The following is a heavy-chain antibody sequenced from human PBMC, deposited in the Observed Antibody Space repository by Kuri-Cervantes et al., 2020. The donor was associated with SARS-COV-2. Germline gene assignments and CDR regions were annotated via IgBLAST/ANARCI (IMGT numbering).Heavy chain of an antibody. CDR1: GYTFTGYY. CDR2: INPNSGGT. CDR3: ARYLMTTVTTGAFDI. Sequence: ASVKVSCKASGYTFTGYYMHWVRQAPGQGLEWMGWINPNSGGTNYAQKLQGRDTMTRDTSTSTAYMELSRLRSDDTAVYYCARYLMTTVTTGAFDIWGQGTMVTVSS. J-gene: IGHJ3*02. D-gene: IGHD4-17*01. V-gene: IGHV1-2*02.